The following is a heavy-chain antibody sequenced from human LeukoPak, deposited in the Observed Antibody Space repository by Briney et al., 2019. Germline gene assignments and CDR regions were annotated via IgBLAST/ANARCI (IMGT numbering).Heavy chain of an antibody. V-gene: IGHV4-34*01. CDR2: INHSGST. CDR3: ARGAPFWSGHYTRGDYYYYMDV. J-gene: IGHJ6*03. CDR1: GGSFSGYY. D-gene: IGHD3-3*01. Sequence: PSETLSLTCAVYGGSFSGYYWSWIRQPPGKGLEWIGEINHSGSTNYNPSLKSRVTISVDTSKNQFSLKLSSVTAADTAVYYCARGAPFWSGHYTRGDYYYYMDVWGKGTTVTVSS.